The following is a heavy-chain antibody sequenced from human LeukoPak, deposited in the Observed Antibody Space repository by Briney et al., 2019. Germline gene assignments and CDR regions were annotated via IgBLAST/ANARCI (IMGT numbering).Heavy chain of an antibody. CDR1: GFTFSSYA. CDR2: VSASGSST. CDR3: VKASKITIGLVPAATYFDS. D-gene: IGHD2-2*01. Sequence: GGSLRLSCAASGFTFSSYAMSWVRQAPGKGLERVSGVSASGSSTNYADSVRGRFTISRDTSRETLSLQMNNLRAEDTAVYYCVKASKITIGLVPAATYFDSWGQGTLVTVSS. J-gene: IGHJ4*02. V-gene: IGHV3-23*01.